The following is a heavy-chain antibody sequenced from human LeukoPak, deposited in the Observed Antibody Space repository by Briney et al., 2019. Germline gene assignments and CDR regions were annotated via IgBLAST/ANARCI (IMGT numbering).Heavy chain of an antibody. CDR2: ISGSGGST. CDR3: AKDSSGALGYYYGMDV. V-gene: IGHV3-23*01. D-gene: IGHD1-26*01. J-gene: IGHJ6*02. CDR1: GFTFSSYA. Sequence: GGSLRLSCAASGFTFSSYAMSWVRQAPGKGLEWVSAISGSGGSTYYADSVKGRFTISRDNSKNTLYLQMNSLRAEDTAVYYCAKDSSGALGYYYGMDVWGQGTTVTVSS.